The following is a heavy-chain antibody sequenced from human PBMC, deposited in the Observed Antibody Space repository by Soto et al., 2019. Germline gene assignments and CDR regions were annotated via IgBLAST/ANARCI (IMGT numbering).Heavy chain of an antibody. V-gene: IGHV1-46*01. D-gene: IGHD4-4*01. CDR1: GYTFTSCY. J-gene: IGHJ3*02. Sequence: GASVKVSCKASGYTFTSCYMHWVRQAPGQGLEWMGIINPSGGSTSYAQKFQGRVTMTRDTSTSTVYMELSSLRSEDTAVYYCARGESTTVTTSAFDIWGQGTMVTVSS. CDR2: INPSGGST. CDR3: ARGESTTVTTSAFDI.